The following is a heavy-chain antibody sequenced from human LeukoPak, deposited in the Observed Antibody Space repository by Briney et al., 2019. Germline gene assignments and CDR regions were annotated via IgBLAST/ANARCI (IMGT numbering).Heavy chain of an antibody. CDR2: T. D-gene: IGHD1/OR15-1a*01. J-gene: IGHJ6*02. CDR3: AKHLRETNTYYFYGLDV. Sequence: GGSLRLPCVASGFSFKDYGMHWVRQPPGKGLEWVSATDSVKGRFTISRDNAKNSLYLQLSSLRPEDTAFYYCAKHLRETNTYYFYGLDVWGQGTTVTVSS. CDR1: GFSFKDYG. V-gene: IGHV3-9*01.